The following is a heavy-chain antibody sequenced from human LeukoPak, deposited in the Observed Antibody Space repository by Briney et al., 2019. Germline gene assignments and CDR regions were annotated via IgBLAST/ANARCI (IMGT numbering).Heavy chain of an antibody. J-gene: IGHJ5*02. CDR2: ISGSGGST. Sequence: PGGSLRLSCAASGFTFSSCAMSWVRQAPGKGLEWVSAISGSGGSTYYADSVKGRFTISRDNSKNTLYLQMNSLRAEDTAVYYCAKHVYSSSWTVFVDWFDPWGQGTLVTVSS. D-gene: IGHD6-13*01. V-gene: IGHV3-23*01. CDR1: GFTFSSCA. CDR3: AKHVYSSSWTVFVDWFDP.